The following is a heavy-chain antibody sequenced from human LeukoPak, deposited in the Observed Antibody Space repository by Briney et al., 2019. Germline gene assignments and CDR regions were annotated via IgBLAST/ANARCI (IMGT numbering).Heavy chain of an antibody. Sequence: GGSLRLSCVASGFTFDDYAMHWVRQAPGKGLEWVSGINWNGGNVAYADSVKGRFTISRDNAKKFLYLQINSLRAEDTAVYYCARSDEFYDFWSGYLFDYWGQGTLVTVSS. D-gene: IGHD3-3*01. CDR2: INWNGGNV. CDR1: GFTFDDYA. V-gene: IGHV3-9*01. J-gene: IGHJ4*02. CDR3: ARSDEFYDFWSGYLFDY.